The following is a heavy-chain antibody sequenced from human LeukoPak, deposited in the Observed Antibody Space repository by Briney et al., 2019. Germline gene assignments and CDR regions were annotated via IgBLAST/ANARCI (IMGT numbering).Heavy chain of an antibody. CDR3: ARGGVGGDYGDPPPDY. Sequence: ASVKVSCKASGYTFTSYYMHWVRQAPGQGLEWMGIISPSGGSTSYAQKFQGRVTMTRDTSTSTVYMELSSLRSEDTAVYYCARGGVGGDYGDPPPDYWGQGTLVTVSS. J-gene: IGHJ4*02. D-gene: IGHD4-17*01. CDR2: ISPSGGST. CDR1: GYTFTSYY. V-gene: IGHV1-46*01.